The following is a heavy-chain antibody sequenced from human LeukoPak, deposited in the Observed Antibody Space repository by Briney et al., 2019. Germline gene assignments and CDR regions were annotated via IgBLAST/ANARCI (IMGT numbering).Heavy chain of an antibody. CDR3: ARDFLNWRLLPSADAFDI. CDR1: GFTFSSYS. Sequence: PGGSLRLSCAASGFTFSSYSMNWVRQAPGKGLEWVSSISSSSSYIYYADSVKGRFAISRDNAKNSLYLQMNSLRAEDTAVYYCARDFLNWRLLPSADAFDIWGQGTMVTVSS. V-gene: IGHV3-21*01. CDR2: ISSSSSYI. D-gene: IGHD4-17*01. J-gene: IGHJ3*02.